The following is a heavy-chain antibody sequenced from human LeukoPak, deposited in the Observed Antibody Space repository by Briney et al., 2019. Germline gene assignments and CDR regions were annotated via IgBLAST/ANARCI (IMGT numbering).Heavy chain of an antibody. Sequence: SETLSLTCTVSVASMTYYYWSWLRQPPGKGLEWIAYSHYSGETKYNPSLKSRITISVDTSKNQFSLKLSSVTAADTAVYFCARQHGGTAAFDIWGQGTTVTVSA. J-gene: IGHJ3*02. D-gene: IGHD1-14*01. CDR1: VASMTYYY. CDR3: ARQHGGTAAFDI. CDR2: SHYSGET. V-gene: IGHV4-59*08.